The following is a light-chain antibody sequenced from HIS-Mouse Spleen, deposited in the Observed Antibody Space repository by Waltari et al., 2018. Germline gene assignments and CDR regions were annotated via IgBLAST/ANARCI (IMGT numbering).Light chain of an antibody. Sequence: QSVLTQPPSASGTPGQRVTISCSGSSSNIGSNYVYWYQQLPGTAPKPLIYRNNQRPSGVPDRVSGSKSGTSASLAISGLRSEDEADYYCAAWDDSLSGRVFGGGTKLTVL. CDR3: AAWDDSLSGRV. CDR2: RNN. CDR1: SSNIGSNY. J-gene: IGLJ3*02. V-gene: IGLV1-47*01.